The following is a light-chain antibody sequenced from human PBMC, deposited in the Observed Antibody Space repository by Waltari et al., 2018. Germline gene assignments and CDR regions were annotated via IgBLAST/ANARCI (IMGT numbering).Light chain of an antibody. J-gene: IGLJ2*01. CDR2: KDT. Sequence: SFALTQPPSVSVSPGPPARTPCSADESSKNYSYWYQQKPGQAPVLVIYKDTEMPSGIPERLSGSSSGTTVTLTISGVQAEDEADYFCQSADGTTNSVVFGGGTKLTVL. CDR3: QSADGTTNSVV. CDR1: ESSKNY. V-gene: IGLV3-25*03.